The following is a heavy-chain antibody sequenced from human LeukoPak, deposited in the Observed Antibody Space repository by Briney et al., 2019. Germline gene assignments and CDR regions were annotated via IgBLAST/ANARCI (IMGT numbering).Heavy chain of an antibody. CDR2: IRSKAYGGTT. CDR3: TRVKEMATILGGNYYFDY. J-gene: IGHJ4*02. CDR1: GFTVGDYA. D-gene: IGHD5-24*01. V-gene: IGHV3-49*04. Sequence: GGSLRLSCTASGFTVGDYAMSWVRQAPGKGLEWVGFIRSKAYGGTTEYAASVKGRFTISRDDSKSIAYLQMNSLKTEDTAVYYCTRVKEMATILGGNYYFDYWGQGTLVTVSS.